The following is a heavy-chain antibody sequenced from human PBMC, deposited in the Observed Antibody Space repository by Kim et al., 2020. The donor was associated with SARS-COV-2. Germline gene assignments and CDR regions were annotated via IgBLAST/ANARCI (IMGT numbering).Heavy chain of an antibody. V-gene: IGHV3-49*04. J-gene: IGHJ6*02. CDR2: IRSKAYGGTT. D-gene: IGHD3-3*01. CDR1: GFTFGDYA. Sequence: GGSLRLSCTASGFTFGDYAMSWVRQAPGKGLEWVGFIRSKAYGGTTEYAASVKGRFTISRDDSKSIAYLQMNSLKTEDTAVYYCTRDRGIFGVVPYYYYYGMDVWGQGTTVTVSS. CDR3: TRDRGIFGVVPYYYYYGMDV.